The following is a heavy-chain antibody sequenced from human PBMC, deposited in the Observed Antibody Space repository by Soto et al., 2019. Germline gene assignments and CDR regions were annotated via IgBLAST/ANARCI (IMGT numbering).Heavy chain of an antibody. Sequence: QVQLQESGPGLVKPSGTLSLTCAVSGGSISSSNWWSWVRQPPGKGLEWIGEIYHSGSTNYNPSRKSRDTISVNKSKNEFSLKLSSVTAADTAVYYCARFGYSTHNDGGSFDYWGQGTLVTVSS. V-gene: IGHV4-4*02. CDR1: GGSISSSNW. CDR3: ARFGYSTHNDGGSFDY. J-gene: IGHJ4*02. D-gene: IGHD6-13*01. CDR2: IYHSGST.